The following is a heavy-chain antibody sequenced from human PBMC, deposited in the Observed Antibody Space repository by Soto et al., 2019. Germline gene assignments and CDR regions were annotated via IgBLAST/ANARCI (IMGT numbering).Heavy chain of an antibody. CDR1: GFTFSSYA. Sequence: PGGSLRLSCAASGFTFSSYAISWVRQAPGPGLEWVSTIGDSGSNTYCEDSAKGRFTISRDNSKSTLYLQMNTLRTEGTAVYYSAKDPRSRGWSHNWFDPWGHGTLVTVSS. CDR3: AKDPRSRGWSHNWFDP. D-gene: IGHD6-19*01. CDR2: IGDSGSNT. J-gene: IGHJ5*02. V-gene: IGHV3-23*01.